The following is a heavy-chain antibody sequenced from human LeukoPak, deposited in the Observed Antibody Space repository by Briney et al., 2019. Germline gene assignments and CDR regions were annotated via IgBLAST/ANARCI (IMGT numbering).Heavy chain of an antibody. CDR3: AREELWLGEPHLDP. Sequence: SETLSLTCTVSGGSISSGGYYWSWIRQHPGKGLEWIGYIYYSGSTYYNPSLKSRVTISVDTSKNQFSLKLSSVTAADTAVYYCAREELWLGEPHLDPWGQGTLVTVSS. CDR1: GGSISSGGYY. V-gene: IGHV4-31*03. CDR2: IYYSGST. J-gene: IGHJ5*02. D-gene: IGHD3-10*01.